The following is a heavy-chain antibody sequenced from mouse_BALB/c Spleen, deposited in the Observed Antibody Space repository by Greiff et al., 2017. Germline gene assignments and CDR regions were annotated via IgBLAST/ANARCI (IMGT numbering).Heavy chain of an antibody. D-gene: IGHD1-1*02. CDR1: GFTFTDYY. V-gene: IGHV7-3*02. CDR2: IRNKANGYTT. Sequence: EVQGVESGGGLVQPGGSLRLSCATSGFTFTDYYMSWVRQPPGKALEWLGFIRNKANGYTTEYSASVKGRFTISRDNSQSILYLQMNTLRAEDSATYYCARRIGINAMDYWGQGTSVTVSS. CDR3: ARRIGINAMDY. J-gene: IGHJ4*01.